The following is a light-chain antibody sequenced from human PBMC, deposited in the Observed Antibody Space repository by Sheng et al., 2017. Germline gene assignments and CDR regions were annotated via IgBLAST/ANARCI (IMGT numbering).Light chain of an antibody. Sequence: QSALTQPASVSGSPGQSITISCTGTSSDVGDYNSVSWYQQHPGTAPKLIIYDVSNRPSGVSHRFSGSKSGNTASLTISGLQAEDEADYYCSSYSTSSPYVFGTGTKVTV. CDR3: SSYSTSSPYV. J-gene: IGLJ1*01. CDR2: DVS. CDR1: SSDVGDYNS. V-gene: IGLV2-14*03.